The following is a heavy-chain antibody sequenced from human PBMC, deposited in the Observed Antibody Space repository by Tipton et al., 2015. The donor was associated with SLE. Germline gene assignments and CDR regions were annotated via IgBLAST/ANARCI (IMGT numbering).Heavy chain of an antibody. CDR3: ARVLVAIDYYYMDV. Sequence: TLSLTCTVSGGSISSYYWSWIRQPPGKGLEWIGYIYYSGSTNYNPSLKSRVTMSVDTSKNQFSLKLSSVTAADTAVYYCARVLVAIDYYYMDVWGKGTTVTVSS. D-gene: IGHD2-21*01. CDR1: GGSISSYY. V-gene: IGHV4-59*01. CDR2: IYYSGST. J-gene: IGHJ6*03.